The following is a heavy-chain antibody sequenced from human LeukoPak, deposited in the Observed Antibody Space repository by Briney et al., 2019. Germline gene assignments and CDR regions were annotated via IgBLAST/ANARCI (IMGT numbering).Heavy chain of an antibody. Sequence: SETLSLTCTVSGGSISSSSYYWGWIRQPPGKGLEWIGSIYYSGSTYYNPSLKSRVTISVDTSKNQFSLKLSSVTAADTAVYYCASSGPYALGSWRPLGQGTLVTVSS. D-gene: IGHD3-10*01. CDR3: ASSGPYALGSWRP. CDR2: IYYSGST. CDR1: GGSISSSSYY. V-gene: IGHV4-39*07. J-gene: IGHJ5*02.